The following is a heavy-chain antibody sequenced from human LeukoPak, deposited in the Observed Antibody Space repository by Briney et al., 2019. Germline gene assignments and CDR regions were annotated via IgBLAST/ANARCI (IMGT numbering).Heavy chain of an antibody. V-gene: IGHV4-59*01. J-gene: IGHJ5*02. CDR2: IYYTGST. Sequence: SETLSLTCIVSGGSISTYYWNWIRQPPGKGLEWIGYIYYTGSTNYNPSLRSRVTISVDTSKNQFSLKLTSVTAADTAVYYCARGTTVVTPWFDPWGQGTLATVSS. CDR1: GGSISTYY. D-gene: IGHD4-23*01. CDR3: ARGTTVVTPWFDP.